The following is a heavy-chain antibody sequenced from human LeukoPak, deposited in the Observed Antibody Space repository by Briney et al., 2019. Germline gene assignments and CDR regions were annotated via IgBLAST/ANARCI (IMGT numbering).Heavy chain of an antibody. V-gene: IGHV4-61*01. D-gene: IGHD3-10*01. CDR3: ARDRVTMVRGVAHFDY. CDR2: IYNSGST. J-gene: IGHJ4*02. CDR1: GGSVSSSSYY. Sequence: SETLSLTCTVSGGSVSSSSYYWSWIRQPPGKGLEWIGYIYNSGSTNYNPSLKSRVTISVDTSKNQFSLKLSSVTAADTAVYYCARDRVTMVRGVAHFDYWGQGTLVTVSS.